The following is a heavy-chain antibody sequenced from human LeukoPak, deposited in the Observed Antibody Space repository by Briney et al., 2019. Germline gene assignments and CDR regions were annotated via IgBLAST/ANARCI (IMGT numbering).Heavy chain of an antibody. CDR1: GYSISSGFY. CDR3: ARHMREWELLRELFDY. J-gene: IGHJ4*02. Sequence: SETLSLTCSVSGYSISSGFYWGWIRQPPGKGLEWIGSIFHSGSTYSNPSLKSRVTMSVDTSKNQFSLKLSSVTAADTAVYYCARHMREWELLRELFDYWGQGTLVTVSS. D-gene: IGHD1-26*01. V-gene: IGHV4-38-2*02. CDR2: IFHSGST.